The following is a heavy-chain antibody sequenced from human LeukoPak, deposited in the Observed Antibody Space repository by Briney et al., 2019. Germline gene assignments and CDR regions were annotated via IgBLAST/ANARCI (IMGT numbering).Heavy chain of an antibody. CDR2: IRYDGSNK. J-gene: IGHJ4*02. Sequence: GGSLRLSCAASGFTFSSYGMHWVRQAPGKGLEWVAFIRYDGSNKYYADSVKGRFTISRDNSKNTLYLQMNSLRAEDTAVYYCAKDGRDIRGNYFDYWGQGTLVTVSS. CDR1: GFTFSSYG. V-gene: IGHV3-30*02. CDR3: AKDGRDIRGNYFDY. D-gene: IGHD5-12*01.